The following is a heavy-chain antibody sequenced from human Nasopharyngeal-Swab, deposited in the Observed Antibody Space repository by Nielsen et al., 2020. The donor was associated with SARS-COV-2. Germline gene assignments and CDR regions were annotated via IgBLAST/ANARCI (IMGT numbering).Heavy chain of an antibody. D-gene: IGHD3-3*01. CDR1: GGSFSGYY. Sequence: SETLSLTCAVYGGSFSGYYWSWIRQPPGKGLEWIGEINHSGSTNYNPSLKSRVTISVDTSKNQFSLKLSSVTAADTAVYYCARDRPDYDFWSGYSSYYYYYMDVWGKGTTVTVSS. CDR2: INHSGST. CDR3: ARDRPDYDFWSGYSSYYYYYMDV. V-gene: IGHV4-34*01. J-gene: IGHJ6*03.